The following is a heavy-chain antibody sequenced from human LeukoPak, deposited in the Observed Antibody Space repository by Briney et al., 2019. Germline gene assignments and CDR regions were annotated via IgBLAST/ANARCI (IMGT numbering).Heavy chain of an antibody. Sequence: GGSLRLSCAASGFTFSSYAMSWVRQAPGKGLEWVSAISGSGGSIYYADSVKGRFTISRDNSKNTLYLQMNSLRAEDTAVYYCAKDQGQKAYYDFWSGYPGKYCGMDVWGQGTTVTVSS. V-gene: IGHV3-23*01. D-gene: IGHD3-3*01. J-gene: IGHJ6*02. CDR1: GFTFSSYA. CDR3: AKDQGQKAYYDFWSGYPGKYCGMDV. CDR2: ISGSGGSI.